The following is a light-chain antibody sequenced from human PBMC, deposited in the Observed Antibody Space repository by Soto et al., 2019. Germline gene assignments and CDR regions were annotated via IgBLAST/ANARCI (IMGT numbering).Light chain of an antibody. CDR2: GAS. CDR1: QSVSSSY. V-gene: IGKV3-20*01. J-gene: IGKJ2*01. CDR3: QHYGSSRT. Sequence: EIVLTQYPGTLSLSPGERATLSCRASQSVSSSYLPWYQQKPGQAPRLLIYGASIRATGIPDRFSGSGSGTDFTLPITRLEPEEVAMYYCQHYGSSRTFDKVTKVEIK.